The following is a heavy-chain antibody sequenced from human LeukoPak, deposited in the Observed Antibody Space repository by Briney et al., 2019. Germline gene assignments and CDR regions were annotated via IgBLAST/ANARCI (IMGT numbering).Heavy chain of an antibody. CDR3: ARGSSGNYDY. V-gene: IGHV3-30*03. Sequence: GGSLRLSCAASGFTFSSYEMNWVRQAPGQGLEWVAVISFDGSNQYYADSVKGRFTISRDNAKNSLYLQMNSLRAEDTAVYYCARGSSGNYDYWGQGTLVTVSS. CDR2: ISFDGSNQ. D-gene: IGHD4-11*01. J-gene: IGHJ4*02. CDR1: GFTFSSYE.